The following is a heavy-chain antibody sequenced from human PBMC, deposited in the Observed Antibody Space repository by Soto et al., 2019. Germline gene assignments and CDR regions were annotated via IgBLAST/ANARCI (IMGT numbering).Heavy chain of an antibody. J-gene: IGHJ6*02. CDR1: GFTVIDNY. Sequence: ASGFTVIDNYMSGVSQAPGKGLEWVSIIFDNGGTYYADSVKGRFTISRDNSKNTLHLQMKSLRAEDTAVYYCASPLGGGYYGMDVRGQGTTVTVSS. CDR2: IFDNGGT. D-gene: IGHD3-16*01. V-gene: IGHV3-53*01. CDR3: ASPLGGGYYGMDV.